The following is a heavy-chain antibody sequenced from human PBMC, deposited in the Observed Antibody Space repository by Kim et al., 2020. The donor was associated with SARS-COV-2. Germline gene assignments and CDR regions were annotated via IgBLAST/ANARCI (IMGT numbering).Heavy chain of an antibody. CDR3: ARANYGSGSYYFDY. J-gene: IGHJ4*02. Sequence: NPSLESRVTISVDTSKNQFSLQLSSVTAADTAVYYCARANYGSGSYYFDYWGQGTLVTVSS. V-gene: IGHV4-34*01. D-gene: IGHD3-10*01.